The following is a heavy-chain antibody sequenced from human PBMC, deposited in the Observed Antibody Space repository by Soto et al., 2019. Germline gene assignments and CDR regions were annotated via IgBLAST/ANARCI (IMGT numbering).Heavy chain of an antibody. J-gene: IGHJ6*02. CDR3: ARLTRNGLVIAARGYYGMDV. CDR1: GGSISSGGYY. V-gene: IGHV4-31*03. D-gene: IGHD6-6*01. CDR2: IYYSGST. Sequence: SETLSLTCTVSGGSISSGGYYWSWIRQHPGKGLEWIGYIYYSGSTYYNPSLKSRVTISVDTSKNQFSLDLSSVTAADTAVYYCARLTRNGLVIAARGYYGMDVWGQGTTVTVSS.